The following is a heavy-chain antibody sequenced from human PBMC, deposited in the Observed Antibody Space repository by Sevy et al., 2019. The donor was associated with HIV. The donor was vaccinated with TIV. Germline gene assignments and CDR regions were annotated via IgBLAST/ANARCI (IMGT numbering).Heavy chain of an antibody. D-gene: IGHD2-15*01. J-gene: IGHJ4*02. CDR2: ISSGSGTI. CDR3: ARPYCSGDDCYSELDY. Sequence: GGSLRLSCAASGFNFRNYSMTWVRQAPGKGLDWVSYISSGSGTIHYADSVKDRFTISRDNAKNSLFLQMNSLRDEDTAIYYYARPYCSGDDCYSELDYWGQGILVTVSS. CDR1: GFNFRNYS. V-gene: IGHV3-48*02.